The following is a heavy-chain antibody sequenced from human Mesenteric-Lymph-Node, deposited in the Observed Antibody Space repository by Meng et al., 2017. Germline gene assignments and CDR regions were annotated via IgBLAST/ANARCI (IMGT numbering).Heavy chain of an antibody. J-gene: IGHJ3*02. CDR1: GGTFSSYA. CDR3: ARDRPISDAFDI. Sequence: SVKVSCKASGGTFSSYAISWVRQAPGQGLEWMGGIIPIFGTANYAQKFQGRVTITTDESTSTAYMELSSLRSEDTAVYYCARDRPISDAFDIWGQGTMVTVSS. V-gene: IGHV1-69*05. CDR2: IIPIFGTA. D-gene: IGHD5-24*01.